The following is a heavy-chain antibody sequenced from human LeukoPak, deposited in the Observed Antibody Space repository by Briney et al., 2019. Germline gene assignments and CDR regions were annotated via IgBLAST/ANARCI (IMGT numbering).Heavy chain of an antibody. CDR1: GFTFSSYA. J-gene: IGHJ4*02. V-gene: IGHV3-48*01. Sequence: GGSLRLSCAASGFTFSSYAMSWVRQAPGKGLEWVSDISSSSSTIYYADSVKGRFTISRDNAKNSLYLEMNSLRAEDTAVYYCARTYYDFWSGYYSHEGNPFDYWGQGTLVTVSS. CDR2: ISSSSSTI. D-gene: IGHD3-3*01. CDR3: ARTYYDFWSGYYSHEGNPFDY.